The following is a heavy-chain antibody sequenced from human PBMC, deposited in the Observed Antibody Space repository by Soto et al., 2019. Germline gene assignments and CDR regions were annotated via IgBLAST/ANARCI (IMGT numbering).Heavy chain of an antibody. CDR1: RFTFSTYE. CDR2: ISTSGSTV. CDR3: VRYCSTTLCNGVATRTFDY. V-gene: IGHV3-48*03. J-gene: IGHJ4*02. D-gene: IGHD2-2*01. Sequence: GSLRLSCAASRFTFSTYEMNWVRQAPGKGLEWVSYISTSGSTVYYADSVKGRFTISRDNTRNSLYLQMNSLRDEDTALYYCVRYCSTTLCNGVATRTFDYWGQGTLVTVSS.